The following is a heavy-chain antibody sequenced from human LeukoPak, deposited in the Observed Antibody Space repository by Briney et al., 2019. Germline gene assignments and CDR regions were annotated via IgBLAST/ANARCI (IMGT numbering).Heavy chain of an antibody. CDR3: TIDLMTGFSSGWRFAY. V-gene: IGHV3-23*01. J-gene: IGHJ4*02. CDR2: TSGDEDST. D-gene: IGHD6-19*01. CDR1: GLTFKNFA. Sequence: PGGSLRLSCAVSGLTFKNFAMSWVRQAPGKGLEWLAVTSGDEDSTHYADSVRGHFVISTDNSKSTSFLHMNSLRAEDTAVYYCTIDLMTGFSSGWRFAYWGQGALVTVSS.